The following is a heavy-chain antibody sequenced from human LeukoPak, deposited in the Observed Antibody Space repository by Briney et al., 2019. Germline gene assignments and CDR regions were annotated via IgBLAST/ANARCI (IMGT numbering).Heavy chain of an antibody. CDR1: GYTFTGYY. J-gene: IGHJ4*02. V-gene: IGHV1-2*02. CDR2: INPNSGCT. CDR3: ARGLDGSGSSD. Sequence: ASVKVSYKVSGYTFTGYYMHWVRQAPGQGLEWMGWINPNSGCTNYAQKFQGRVTMTRDTSISTAYMELIRLRSDDTAVYYCARGLDGSGSSDWGQGTLVTVSS. D-gene: IGHD3-10*01.